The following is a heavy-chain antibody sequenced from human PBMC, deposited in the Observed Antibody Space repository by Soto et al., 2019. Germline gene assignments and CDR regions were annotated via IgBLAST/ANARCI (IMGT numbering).Heavy chain of an antibody. CDR3: AKDGQLAVGYYFDY. CDR2: ISGSGGST. CDR1: GFTFSSYA. Sequence: PGGCMRLSCAASGFTFSSYAMSWVRQAPGKGLEWVSAISGSGGSTYYADSVKGRFTISRDNSKNTLYLQMNSLRAEDTAVYYCAKDGQLAVGYYFDYWGQGTLVTVSS. D-gene: IGHD6-6*01. J-gene: IGHJ4*02. V-gene: IGHV3-23*01.